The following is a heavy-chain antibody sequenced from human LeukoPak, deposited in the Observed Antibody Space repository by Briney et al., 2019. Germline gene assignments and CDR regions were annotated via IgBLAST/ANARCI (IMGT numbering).Heavy chain of an antibody. CDR3: AGLTMVRGVTY. J-gene: IGHJ4*02. V-gene: IGHV4-61*02. CDR1: GGSISSGSYY. Sequence: PSETLSLTCTVSGGSISSGSYYWSWIRQPAGKGLEWIGRIYTSGSTNYNPSLKSRVTISVDTSKNQFSLKLSSVTAADTAVYYSAGLTMVRGVTYWGQGTLVTVSS. D-gene: IGHD3-10*01. CDR2: IYTSGST.